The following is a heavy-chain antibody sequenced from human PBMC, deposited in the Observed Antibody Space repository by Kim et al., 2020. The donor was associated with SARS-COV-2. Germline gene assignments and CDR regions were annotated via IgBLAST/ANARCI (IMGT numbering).Heavy chain of an antibody. V-gene: IGHV1-2*02. CDR2: INPNSGGT. D-gene: IGHD3-10*01. J-gene: IGHJ6*02. CDR3: ARLFGWYYGSGSQVYYYYGMDV. CDR1: GYTFTGYY. Sequence: ASVKVSCKASGYTFTGYYMHWVRQAPGQGLEWMGWINPNSGGTNYAQKFQGRVTMTRDTSISTAYMELSRLRSDDTAVYYCARLFGWYYGSGSQVYYYYGMDVWGQGTTVTVSS.